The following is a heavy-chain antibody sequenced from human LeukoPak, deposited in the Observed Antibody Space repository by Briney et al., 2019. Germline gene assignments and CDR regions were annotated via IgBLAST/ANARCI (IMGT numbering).Heavy chain of an antibody. CDR1: GYSFTSYW. CDR3: ARPQLGYCSSTSCSGGAFDI. CDR2: IYPGDSDT. Sequence: GESLKISCKGSGYSFTSYWIGWVRQMPVKGLEWMGIIYPGDSDTRYSPSFQGQVTISADKSISTAYLQWSSLKASDTAMYYCARPQLGYCSSTSCSGGAFDIWGQGTMVTVSS. J-gene: IGHJ3*02. D-gene: IGHD2-2*01. V-gene: IGHV5-51*01.